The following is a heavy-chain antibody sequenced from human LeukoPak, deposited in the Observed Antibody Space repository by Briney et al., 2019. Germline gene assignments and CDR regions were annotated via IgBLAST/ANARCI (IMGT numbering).Heavy chain of an antibody. D-gene: IGHD3-16*01. CDR2: ISSSSYI. CDR1: GLTFSSYS. J-gene: IGHJ4*02. CDR3: ARDPGNYDYVLGSYN. Sequence: GGSLRLYCAASGLTFSSYSMNWVRQAPGKGLEWVSSISSSSYIYYADSVKGRFTISRYNAKNSLYLQMNSLRAEDTAVYYCARDPGNYDYVLGSYNWGQGTLVTVSS. V-gene: IGHV3-21*01.